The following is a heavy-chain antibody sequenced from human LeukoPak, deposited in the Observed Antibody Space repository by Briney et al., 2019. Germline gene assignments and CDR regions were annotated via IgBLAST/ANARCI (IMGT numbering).Heavy chain of an antibody. D-gene: IGHD2-2*01. Sequence: PETLSLTCAVYGGSFSGYYWSWIRQPPGKGLEWIGEINHSGSTNYNPSLESRVTISVDTSKNQFSLKLSSVTAADTAVYYCAREYCSSTSCYGWFDPWGQGTLVTVSS. J-gene: IGHJ5*02. CDR3: AREYCSSTSCYGWFDP. V-gene: IGHV4-34*01. CDR2: INHSGST. CDR1: GGSFSGYY.